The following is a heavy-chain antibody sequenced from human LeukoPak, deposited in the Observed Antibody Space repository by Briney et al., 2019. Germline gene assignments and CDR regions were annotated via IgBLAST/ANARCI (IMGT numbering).Heavy chain of an antibody. J-gene: IGHJ5*02. V-gene: IGHV4-34*01. Sequence: SETLSLTCAVYGGSFSDYYWSWIRQPPGKRLEWFGEINHSGGTNYNPSLKSRVTISVDTSKNQLSLNLTSVTAADTAVYYCARRLVRGISPRWFDTWGQGTLVTVSS. CDR3: ARRLVRGISPRWFDT. CDR2: INHSGGT. D-gene: IGHD3-10*01. CDR1: GGSFSDYY.